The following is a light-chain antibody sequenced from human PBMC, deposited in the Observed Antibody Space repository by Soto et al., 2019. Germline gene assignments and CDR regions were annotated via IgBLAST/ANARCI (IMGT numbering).Light chain of an antibody. CDR1: TLGNKY. Sequence: SYELTQPPSVSVSPGQTASITCSGDTLGNKYACWYQQKPGQSPVLVIYEDSKRPSGIPERFSGSNSGDTATLTISGTQAMDEADYYCQAWDSNTALYVFGPGTQLTVL. V-gene: IGLV3-1*01. CDR2: EDS. CDR3: QAWDSNTALYV. J-gene: IGLJ1*01.